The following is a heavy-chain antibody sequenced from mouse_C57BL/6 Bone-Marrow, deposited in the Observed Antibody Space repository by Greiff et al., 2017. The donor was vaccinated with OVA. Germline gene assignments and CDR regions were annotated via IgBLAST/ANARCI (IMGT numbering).Heavy chain of an antibody. CDR1: GYTFTDYI. V-gene: IGHV1-11*01. CDR2: IYPVSGET. J-gene: IGHJ1*03. CDR3: LRQLRLRPHWYFDG. D-gene: IGHD3-2*02. Sequence: VQLQQSGAELVSPGASVTLSCKASGYTFTDYIMNWVKKRPGQGLEWIGRIYPVSGETNYNQKFMGKATFSVDRSSSTVYLVLNSLTSEDPAVYYCLRQLRLRPHWYFDGWGTGTTVTVSS.